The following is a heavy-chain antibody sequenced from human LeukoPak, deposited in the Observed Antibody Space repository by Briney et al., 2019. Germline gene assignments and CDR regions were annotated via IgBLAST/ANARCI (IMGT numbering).Heavy chain of an antibody. V-gene: IGHV4-34*01. J-gene: IGHJ4*02. Sequence: SETLSLTCAVYGGSFSGYYWSWIRQPPGKGLEWIGEINHSGSTNYNPSLKSRVTISVDTSKNQFSLKLSSVTAADTAVYYCARAPIAARQGHFDYWGQGTLVTVSS. CDR3: ARAPIAARQGHFDY. D-gene: IGHD6-6*01. CDR2: INHSGST. CDR1: GGSFSGYY.